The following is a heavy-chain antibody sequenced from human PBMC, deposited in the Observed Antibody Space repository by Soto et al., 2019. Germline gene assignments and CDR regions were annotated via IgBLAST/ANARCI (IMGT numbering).Heavy chain of an antibody. Sequence: GGSLRLSCEASGFIFTTYAMSWVRQAPGKGLEWASSITGSGDNTYYADSVKGRFTISRDNSKNTLYLQMNSLRAEDTAVYYCARGKHGSGSYFPSYYYYMDVWGKGTTVTVSS. CDR2: ITGSGDNT. CDR1: GFIFTTYA. D-gene: IGHD3-10*01. J-gene: IGHJ6*03. CDR3: ARGKHGSGSYFPSYYYYMDV. V-gene: IGHV3-23*01.